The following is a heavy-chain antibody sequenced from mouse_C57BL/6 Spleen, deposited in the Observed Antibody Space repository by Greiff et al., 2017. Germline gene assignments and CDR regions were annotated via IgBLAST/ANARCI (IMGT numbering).Heavy chain of an antibody. CDR1: GYTFTSYW. V-gene: IGHV1-64*01. CDR2: IHPNSGST. Sequence: QVQLQQSGAELVKPGASVKLSCKASGYTFTSYWMHWVKQRPGQGLEWIGMIHPNSGSTNYNEKFKSKATLTVDKSSSTAYMQLSSLTSEDSAVYYCARDYYDYAWFAYWGQGTLVTVSA. J-gene: IGHJ3*01. CDR3: ARDYYDYAWFAY. D-gene: IGHD2-4*01.